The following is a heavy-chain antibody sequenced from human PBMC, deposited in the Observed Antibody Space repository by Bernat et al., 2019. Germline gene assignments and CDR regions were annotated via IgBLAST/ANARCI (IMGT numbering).Heavy chain of an antibody. CDR2: FDPEDGET. CDR3: ATAAFLSCSSTSCRLTSWFDP. V-gene: IGHV1-24*01. Sequence: QVQLVQSGAEVKKPGASVKVSCKVSGYTLTELSMHWVRQAPGKGLEWMGGFDPEDGETIYAQKFQGRVTMTEDTPTDTAYMELSSLRSEDPAVYYCATAAFLSCSSTSCRLTSWFDPWGQGTLVTVSS. CDR1: GYTLTELS. D-gene: IGHD2-2*01. J-gene: IGHJ5*02.